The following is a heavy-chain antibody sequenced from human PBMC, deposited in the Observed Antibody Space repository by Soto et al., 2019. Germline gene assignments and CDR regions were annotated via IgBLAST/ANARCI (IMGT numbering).Heavy chain of an antibody. D-gene: IGHD2-21*02. Sequence: GGSLRLSCAASGFTFSSYAMSWVRQAPGKGLEWVSAISGSGGSTYYADSVKGRFTISRDNSKNTLYLQMNSLRAEDTAVYYCAKGHTLAYCGGDCHSPGYFQHWGQGTLVTVSS. CDR3: AKGHTLAYCGGDCHSPGYFQH. CDR2: ISGSGGST. V-gene: IGHV3-23*01. CDR1: GFTFSSYA. J-gene: IGHJ1*01.